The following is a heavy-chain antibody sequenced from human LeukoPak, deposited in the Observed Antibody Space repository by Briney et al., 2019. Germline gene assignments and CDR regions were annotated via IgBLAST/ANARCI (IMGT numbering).Heavy chain of an antibody. Sequence: SETLSLTCTVSGGSISSYYWSWVRQPPGKGLEWIGYVYYSGSTNYNPSLKSRVTISVDTSKNQFSLKLSSVIAADTAVYYCARTTEGYCSSASCFGFSYSYYMDVWGKGTTVTISS. V-gene: IGHV4-59*01. J-gene: IGHJ6*03. D-gene: IGHD2-2*01. CDR1: GGSISSYY. CDR3: ARTTEGYCSSASCFGFSYSYYMDV. CDR2: VYYSGST.